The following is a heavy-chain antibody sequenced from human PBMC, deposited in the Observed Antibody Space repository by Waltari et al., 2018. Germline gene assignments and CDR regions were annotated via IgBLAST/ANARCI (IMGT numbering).Heavy chain of an antibody. D-gene: IGHD3-22*01. J-gene: IGHJ4*02. CDR1: GGSISSGGYS. Sequence: QLQLQESGSGLVKPSQTLSLTCAVSGGSISSGGYSWSWIRQPPGKGLAWIGYIYHSGSTYYNPSLKSRVTISVDRSKNQFSLKLSSVTAADTAVYYCARATYDSSGPPGYFDYWGQGTLVTVSS. CDR2: IYHSGST. V-gene: IGHV4-30-2*01. CDR3: ARATYDSSGPPGYFDY.